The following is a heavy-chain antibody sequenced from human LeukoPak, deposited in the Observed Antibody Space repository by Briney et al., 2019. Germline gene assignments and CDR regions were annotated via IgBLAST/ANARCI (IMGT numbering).Heavy chain of an antibody. J-gene: IGHJ6*02. D-gene: IGHD3-3*01. V-gene: IGHV3-73*01. CDR3: TRHTPRKDNFWSGYYYYYYYGLDV. CDR2: IRSKANTDAT. CDR1: GFIFSDSA. Sequence: GGSLKVSCAASGFIFSDSAIHWVRRASGKGLEWLGRIRSKANTDATTYAASVKGRFTISRDDSKNTAYLQMNSLKTEDSAVYYCTRHTPRKDNFWSGYYYYYYYGLDVWGQGTTVTVSS.